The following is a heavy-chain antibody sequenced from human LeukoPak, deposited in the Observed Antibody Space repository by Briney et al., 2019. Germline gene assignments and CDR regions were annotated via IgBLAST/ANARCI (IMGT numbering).Heavy chain of an antibody. CDR1: GGSFSPYY. CDR3: ARGGFYCGGDCYVDY. Sequence: SETLSLTCAVYGGSFSPYYWSWIRQPPGKGPEWIGEINHSGSTNYNPSLKSRVTISVDTSKNQFSLRLSSVTAADTAVYYCARGGFYCGGDCYVDYWGQGTLVTVSS. CDR2: INHSGST. J-gene: IGHJ4*02. V-gene: IGHV4-34*01. D-gene: IGHD2-21*02.